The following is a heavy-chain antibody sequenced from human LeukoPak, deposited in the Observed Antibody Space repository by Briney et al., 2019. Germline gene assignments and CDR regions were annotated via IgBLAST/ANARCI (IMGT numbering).Heavy chain of an antibody. CDR2: ISGSGSGGST. CDR3: ARDGDTAMVQ. CDR1: GFTFSSSA. J-gene: IGHJ4*02. D-gene: IGHD5-18*01. Sequence: PGGSLRLSCAASGFTFSSSAMSWVRQAPGKGLEWVSNISGSGSGGSTYYADSVKGRFTISRDNAKNSLYLQMNSLRAEDTAVYYCARDGDTAMVQWGQGTLVTVSS. V-gene: IGHV3-21*01.